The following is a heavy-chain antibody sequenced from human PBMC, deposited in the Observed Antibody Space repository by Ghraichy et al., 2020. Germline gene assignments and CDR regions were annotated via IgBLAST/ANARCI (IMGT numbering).Heavy chain of an antibody. CDR3: ARGVAPYYDFWSAPGAHNWFDP. Sequence: ASVKVSCKASGYTFTGYYMHWVRQAPGQGLEWMGWINPNSGGTNYAQKFQGWVTMTRDTSISTAYMELSRLRSDDTAVYYCARGVAPYYDFWSAPGAHNWFDPWGQGTLVTVSS. CDR1: GYTFTGYY. V-gene: IGHV1-2*04. CDR2: INPNSGGT. D-gene: IGHD3-3*01. J-gene: IGHJ5*02.